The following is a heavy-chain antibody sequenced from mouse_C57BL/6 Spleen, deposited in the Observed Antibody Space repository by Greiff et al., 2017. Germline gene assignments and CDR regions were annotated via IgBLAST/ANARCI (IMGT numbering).Heavy chain of an antibody. CDR1: GYTFTDHT. J-gene: IGHJ2*01. V-gene: IGHV1-78*01. Sequence: VQLQQSDAELVKPGASVKISCKASGYTFTDHTIHWMKQRPEQGLEWIGYIYPRDGSTNYNEKFKGKATLTADKSSSTAYMQLNSLTSEDSAVYFCARLRPMITVFDYWGQGTTLTVSS. D-gene: IGHD2-4*01. CDR2: IYPRDGST. CDR3: ARLRPMITVFDY.